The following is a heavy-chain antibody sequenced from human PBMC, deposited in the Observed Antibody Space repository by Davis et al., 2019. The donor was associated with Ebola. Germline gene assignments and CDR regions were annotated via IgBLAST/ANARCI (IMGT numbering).Heavy chain of an antibody. D-gene: IGHD5-18*01. CDR1: GFTFSDYW. Sequence: GESLKISCAASGFTFSDYWMTWVRQAPGKGLEWVANIKEDGSDPNYVDSVKGRFTISKDNARNSLYLQMNSLRAEDTALYYCARDNSRKFDYWGRRTLVTVSS. CDR2: IKEDGSDP. V-gene: IGHV3-7*03. CDR3: ARDNSRKFDY. J-gene: IGHJ4*02.